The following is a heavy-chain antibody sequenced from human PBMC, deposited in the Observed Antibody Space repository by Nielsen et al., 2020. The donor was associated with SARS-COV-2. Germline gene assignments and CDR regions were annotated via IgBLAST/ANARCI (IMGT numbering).Heavy chain of an antibody. CDR3: ARRAGTYSPFDY. CDR1: GYTFTSYD. CDR2: MNPNSGNT. V-gene: IGHV1-8*01. D-gene: IGHD3-10*01. Sequence: ASVKVSCKASGYTFTSYDINWVRQATGQGLEWMGWMNPNSGNTGYAQKLQGRVTITADESTSTAYMELTSLTSEDTAVYYCARRAGTYSPFDYWGQGTLVTVSS. J-gene: IGHJ4*02.